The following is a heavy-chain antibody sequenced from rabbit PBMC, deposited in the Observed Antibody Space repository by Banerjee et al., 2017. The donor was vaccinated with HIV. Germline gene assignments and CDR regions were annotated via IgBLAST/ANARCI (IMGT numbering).Heavy chain of an antibody. D-gene: IGHD2-1*01. CDR2: ITYGGSA. V-gene: IGHV1S21*01. CDR3: ARDDVHGGYNL. CDR1: GFDFSSYG. Sequence: ESGGDLVKPGASLKLSCKASGFDFSSYGVSWVRQAPGKGLEWIGYITYGGSAFYASWAKGRFTISRTSTTVDLKMTSLTAADTATYFCARDDVHGGYNLWGPGTLVTVS. J-gene: IGHJ4*01.